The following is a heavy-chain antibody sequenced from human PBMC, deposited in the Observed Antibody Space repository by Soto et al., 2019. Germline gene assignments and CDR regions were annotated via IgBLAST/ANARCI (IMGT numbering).Heavy chain of an antibody. V-gene: IGHV5-51*01. CDR2: IYPGDSDT. CDR3: ARSRITGSTWTFDY. J-gene: IGHJ4*02. CDR1: GYSFSNYW. D-gene: IGHD1-20*01. Sequence: GESLKISCEGSGYSFSNYWIGWVRQMPGKGLEWMGIIYPGDSDTRYSPSFQGQVTISADKSISTAYLQWRSLKASDSAMYYCARSRITGSTWTFDYWGQETLVTVSS.